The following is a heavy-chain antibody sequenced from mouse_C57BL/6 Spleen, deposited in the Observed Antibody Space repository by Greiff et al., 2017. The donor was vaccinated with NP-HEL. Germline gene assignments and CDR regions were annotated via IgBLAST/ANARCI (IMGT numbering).Heavy chain of an antibody. CDR3: ARNWDVGFAY. D-gene: IGHD4-1*01. CDR2: ISDGGSYT. Sequence: DVHLVESGGGLVKPGGSLKLSCAASGFTFSSYAMSWVRQTPEKRLEWVATISDGGSYTYYPDNVKGRVTISRDNAKNNLYLQMSHLKSEDTAMYYCARNWDVGFAYWGQGTLVTVSA. J-gene: IGHJ3*01. V-gene: IGHV5-4*01. CDR1: GFTFSSYA.